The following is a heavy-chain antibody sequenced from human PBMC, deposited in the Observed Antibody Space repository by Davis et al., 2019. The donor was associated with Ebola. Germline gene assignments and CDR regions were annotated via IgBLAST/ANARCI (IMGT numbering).Heavy chain of an antibody. D-gene: IGHD1-1*01. V-gene: IGHV3-74*01. Sequence: GESLKISCAASGFTFSSYWMHWVRQAPGKGLVWVSRINSDGSSTSYADSVKGRFTISRDNAKNTLYLQMNSLRAEDTAVYYCARATRSWFDPWGQGTLVTVSS. CDR3: ARATRSWFDP. CDR1: GFTFSSYW. J-gene: IGHJ5*02. CDR2: INSDGSST.